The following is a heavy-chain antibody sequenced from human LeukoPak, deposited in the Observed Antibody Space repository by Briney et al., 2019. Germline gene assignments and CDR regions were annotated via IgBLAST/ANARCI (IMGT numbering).Heavy chain of an antibody. J-gene: IGHJ5*02. CDR1: GYTFTGNY. CDR2: INPNSGGT. V-gene: IGHV1-2*02. Sequence: ASVKVSCKASGYTFTGNYMHWVRQAPGQGLEWMGWINPNSGGTNYAQKFQGRVTMTRDTSISTAYMELSRLRSDDTAVYYCARDRGGSYFWFDPWGQGTLVTVSS. CDR3: ARDRGGSYFWFDP. D-gene: IGHD1-26*01.